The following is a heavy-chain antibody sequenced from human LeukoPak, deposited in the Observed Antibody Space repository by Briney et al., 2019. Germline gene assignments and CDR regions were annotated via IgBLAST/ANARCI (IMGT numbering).Heavy chain of an antibody. Sequence: RASVKVSCTASGYTFTSYAMHWVRQAPGQRLEWMGWINAGNGNTKYSQKFQGRVTITRDTSASTAYMELSSLRSEDTAVYYCARDSRLRGVDYWGQGTLVTVSS. J-gene: IGHJ4*02. D-gene: IGHD3-10*01. V-gene: IGHV1-3*01. CDR1: GYTFTSYA. CDR3: ARDSRLRGVDY. CDR2: INAGNGNT.